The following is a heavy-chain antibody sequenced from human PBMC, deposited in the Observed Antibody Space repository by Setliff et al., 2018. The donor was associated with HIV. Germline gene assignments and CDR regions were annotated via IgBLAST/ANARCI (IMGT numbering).Heavy chain of an antibody. V-gene: IGHV4-59*01. CDR2: AHYSGSN. Sequence: PSETLFLTCTVSGGSIRSYYWSWIRQPPGKGLEWLGHAHYSGSNKNNPSLRSRISMAVDTSKNQVSLKLSSVTAADTAVYYCAGVGYNDDSGYPYNWFDPWGQGTLVTVSS. CDR3: AGVGYNDDSGYPYNWFDP. CDR1: GGSIRSYY. D-gene: IGHD3-22*01. J-gene: IGHJ5*02.